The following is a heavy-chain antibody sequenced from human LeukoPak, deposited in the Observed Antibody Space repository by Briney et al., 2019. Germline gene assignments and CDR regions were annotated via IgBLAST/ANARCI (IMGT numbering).Heavy chain of an antibody. V-gene: IGHV4-59*11. CDR1: GGSISSHY. D-gene: IGHD1-26*01. CDR3: ARGAVGALYYFDY. J-gene: IGHJ4*02. Sequence: SETLSLTCTVSGGSISSHYWSWIRQPPGKGLEWIGYIYYSGSTNYNPFLKSRVTISVDTSKNQFSLKLSSVTAADTAVYYCARGAVGALYYFDYWGQGTLVTVSS. CDR2: IYYSGST.